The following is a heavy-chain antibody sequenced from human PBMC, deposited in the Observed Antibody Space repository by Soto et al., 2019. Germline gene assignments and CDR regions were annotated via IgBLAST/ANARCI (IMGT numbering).Heavy chain of an antibody. CDR2: ISYDGSEK. CDR3: AKSPNFYCSSPNCYKYYFDH. J-gene: IGHJ4*02. D-gene: IGHD2-2*02. V-gene: IGHV3-30*18. CDR1: GVTFNTYG. Sequence: GGSLRLSCAASGVTFNTYGMHWVRQAPGKGLEWVAVISYDGSEKYYVDSVKGRFTISKDNSKNTLYLQMNSLRPEDTAVYYCAKSPNFYCSSPNCYKYYFDHWGQGTRVTV.